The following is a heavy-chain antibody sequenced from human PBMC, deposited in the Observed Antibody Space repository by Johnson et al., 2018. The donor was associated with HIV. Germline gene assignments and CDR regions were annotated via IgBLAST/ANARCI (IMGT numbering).Heavy chain of an antibody. CDR2: LSGSGVT. CDR3: ARGEEMATSLI. V-gene: IGHV3-23*04. CDR1: GFTFNIYT. Sequence: VQLVESGGGVVQPGRSLRLSCAASGFTFNIYTMSWVRQAPGKGLEWVSALSGSGVTDYADSVKGRFTISRDNSKNTLYLQMNSLRAEDTAVYYCARGEEMATSLIWGQGTMVTVSS. D-gene: IGHD5-24*01. J-gene: IGHJ3*02.